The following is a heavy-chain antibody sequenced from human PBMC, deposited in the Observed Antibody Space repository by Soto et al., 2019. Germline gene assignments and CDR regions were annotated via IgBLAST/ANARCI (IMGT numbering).Heavy chain of an antibody. CDR3: AHSGGWWLRPKLTIYYYYYMDV. CDR1: GFSLSTSGVG. J-gene: IGHJ6*03. CDR2: IYWDDDK. V-gene: IGHV2-5*02. D-gene: IGHD5-12*01. Sequence: SGPTLVNPTQTLTLTCTFSGFSLSTSGVGVGWIRQPPGKALEWLALIYWDDDKRYSPPLKSRLTITKDTSKNQVVLTMTNMDPVDTATYYCAHSGGWWLRPKLTIYYYYYMDVWGKGTTVTVSS.